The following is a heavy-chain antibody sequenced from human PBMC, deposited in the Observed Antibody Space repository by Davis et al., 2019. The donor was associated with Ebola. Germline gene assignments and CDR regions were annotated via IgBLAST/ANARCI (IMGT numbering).Heavy chain of an antibody. Sequence: SETLSLTCTVSGDSINSHYWSWIRQPPGKGLEWIGYIYYSGSTNYNPSLKSRVTISVDTSKNQFSLKLSSVTAADTAVYYCARDRSPPSGPFDFWGQGTLVTVSS. D-gene: IGHD3-10*01. CDR2: IYYSGST. J-gene: IGHJ4*02. CDR1: GDSINSHY. CDR3: ARDRSPPSGPFDF. V-gene: IGHV4-59*11.